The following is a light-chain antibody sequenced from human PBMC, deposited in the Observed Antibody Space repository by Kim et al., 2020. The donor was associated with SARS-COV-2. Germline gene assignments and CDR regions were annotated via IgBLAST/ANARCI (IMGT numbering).Light chain of an antibody. CDR3: QQYNNWPTWT. V-gene: IGKV3-15*01. Sequence: SPGERATLSCRASQSVSSNLAWYQQKPGQAPRLLIYGASTRATGIPASFSGSGSGTEFTLTISSLQSEDFAVYYCQQYNNWPTWTFGQGTKVDIK. CDR2: GAS. CDR1: QSVSSN. J-gene: IGKJ1*01.